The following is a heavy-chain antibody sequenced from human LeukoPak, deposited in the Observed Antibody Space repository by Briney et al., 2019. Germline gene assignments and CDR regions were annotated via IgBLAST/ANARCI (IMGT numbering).Heavy chain of an antibody. V-gene: IGHV1-2*06. Sequence: ASVKVSCKASGYTFIDYWMHWVRQAPGQGLECMGRINLKSGGINYAQKFQGRVTMTRDTSISTAYLDLSRLRFDDTAVYYCARDRDGGVGTIDYWGQGTLVPVSS. J-gene: IGHJ4*02. CDR2: INLKSGGI. D-gene: IGHD3-3*01. CDR1: GYTFIDYW. CDR3: ARDRDGGVGTIDY.